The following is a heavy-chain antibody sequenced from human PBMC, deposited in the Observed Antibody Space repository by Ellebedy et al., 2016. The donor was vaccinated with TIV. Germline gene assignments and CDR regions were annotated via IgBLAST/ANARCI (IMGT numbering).Heavy chain of an antibody. V-gene: IGHV3-7*01. Sequence: GESLKISXAASGFTFSSYWMTWVRQAPGKGLEWVAHIKPDGSEKYYVDSVKGRFTISRDNAKDSLYLQMSSLRSEDTAVYYCAKNWAYIGNSLDYWGQGTLVTVSS. J-gene: IGHJ4*02. CDR3: AKNWAYIGNSLDY. D-gene: IGHD4-23*01. CDR2: IKPDGSEK. CDR1: GFTFSSYW.